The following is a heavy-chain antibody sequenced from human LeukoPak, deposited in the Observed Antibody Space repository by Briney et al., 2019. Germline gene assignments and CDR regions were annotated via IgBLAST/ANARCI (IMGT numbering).Heavy chain of an antibody. J-gene: IGHJ4*02. V-gene: IGHV3-15*01. CDR2: IKRQAEGWAK. CDR1: GFSFSDAW. CDR3: SRNADHDW. D-gene: IGHD1-14*01. Sequence: GGSLTLSCAGSGFSFSDAWFNWVRQTPDQGLVWLARIKRQAEGWAKDYAAPVKGRFTISRDDSKTTVYLQMTSLEIEDTAVYFCSRNADHDWWGQGTLVTVSS.